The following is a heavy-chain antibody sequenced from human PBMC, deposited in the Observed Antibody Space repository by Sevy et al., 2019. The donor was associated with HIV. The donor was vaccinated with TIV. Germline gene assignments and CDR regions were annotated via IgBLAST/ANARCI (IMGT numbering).Heavy chain of an antibody. V-gene: IGHV3-33*01. J-gene: IGHJ4*02. CDR2: IWFDESNT. CDR1: GFTFSTYG. Sequence: GGSLSLSCAASGFTFSTYGMHWVRQAPGKGLEWVGVIWFDESNTYYADSVKGRFTISRDIAKNTLHLQMNSLRAEDTAVYYCARDLEFYDYGDYGPAFMPDYWGQGTLVTVSS. CDR3: ARDLEFYDYGDYGPAFMPDY. D-gene: IGHD4-17*01.